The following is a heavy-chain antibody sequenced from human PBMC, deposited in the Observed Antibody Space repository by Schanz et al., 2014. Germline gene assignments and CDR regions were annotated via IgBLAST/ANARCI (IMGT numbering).Heavy chain of an antibody. J-gene: IGHJ4*02. CDR3: ARGGYSSGWYDRDIAHFDY. Sequence: QVQLVQSGGEVKKPGASVKVSCKTSGYTFSNDDINWVRQAPGQGLEWMGIVNPSVRGTHFAREFQGRVTMTTDTSTSTAYMELRSLRSDDTAVYYCARGGYSSGWYDRDIAHFDYWGQGTLVTVSS. CDR1: GYTFSNDD. CDR2: VNPSVRGT. V-gene: IGHV1-46*01. D-gene: IGHD6-19*01.